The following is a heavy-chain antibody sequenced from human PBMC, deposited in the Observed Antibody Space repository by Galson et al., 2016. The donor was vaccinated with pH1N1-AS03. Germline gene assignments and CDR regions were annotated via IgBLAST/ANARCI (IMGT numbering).Heavy chain of an antibody. CDR1: GFSLNDGGLG. CDR3: AHRFYGSGASFFDF. CDR2: IYWHDDK. Sequence: ALVKPTQTLTLTCTFSGFSLNDGGLGVGWIRQPPGKALEWLGMIYWHDDKRYNPSLQNRLTLTQGVSKSEVVLQMTNVDPEDTATYYCAHRFYGSGASFFDFWGQGIVVVVS. J-gene: IGHJ4*02. D-gene: IGHD3-10*01. V-gene: IGHV2-5*01.